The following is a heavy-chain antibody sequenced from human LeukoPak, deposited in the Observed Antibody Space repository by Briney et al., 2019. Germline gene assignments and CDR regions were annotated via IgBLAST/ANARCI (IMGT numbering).Heavy chain of an antibody. CDR1: GFTFSSYA. CDR3: ARDRTPGGFDY. V-gene: IGHV3-30-3*01. Sequence: PGGCLRLSCAASGFTFSSYAMHWVRQAPGKGLEWVAVISYDGSNKYYADSVKGRFTISRDNSKNTLYLQMNSLRAEDTAVYYCARDRTPGGFDYWGQGTLVTVSS. CDR2: ISYDGSNK. J-gene: IGHJ4*02. D-gene: IGHD2-15*01.